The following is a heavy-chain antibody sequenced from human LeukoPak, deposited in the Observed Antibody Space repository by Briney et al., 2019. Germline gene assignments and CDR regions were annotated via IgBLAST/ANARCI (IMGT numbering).Heavy chain of an antibody. CDR2: IIPILGMA. J-gene: IGHJ4*02. V-gene: IGHV1-69*04. CDR3: ARDKWELSYYFDY. Sequence: SVKVSCKASGGTFSSYAISWVRQAPGQGLEWMGRIIPILGMADYAQKFQGRVTMTRDMSTSTVYMELSSLRSEDTAVYYCARDKWELSYYFDYWGQGTLVTVSS. CDR1: GGTFSSYA. D-gene: IGHD1-26*01.